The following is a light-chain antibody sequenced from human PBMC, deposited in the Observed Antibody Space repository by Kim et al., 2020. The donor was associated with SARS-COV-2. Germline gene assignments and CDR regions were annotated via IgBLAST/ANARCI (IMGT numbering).Light chain of an antibody. CDR3: SSYGGSNNVV. CDR2: EVS. CDR1: SSDVGGLNY. V-gene: IGLV2-8*01. J-gene: IGLJ2*01. Sequence: GQPVPIACPGTSSDVGGLNYVPWYQQHPGKAPKLILHEVSKRPSGVPHRFSASKSGNTASLTVSGLQADDEADYYCSSYGGSNNVVFGGGTQLTVL.